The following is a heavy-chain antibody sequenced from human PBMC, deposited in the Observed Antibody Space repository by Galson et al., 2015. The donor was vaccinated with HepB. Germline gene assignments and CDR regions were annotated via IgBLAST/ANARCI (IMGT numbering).Heavy chain of an antibody. CDR2: IWYDGSNK. CDR1: GFTFSSYG. CDR3: ARGGAGYYYGMDV. J-gene: IGHJ6*02. V-gene: IGHV3-33*01. D-gene: IGHD3-16*01. Sequence: SLRLSCAASGFTFSSYGMHWVRQAPGKGLEWVAVIWYDGSNKYYADSVKGRFTISRDNSKNTLYLQMNSLRAEDTAVYYCARGGAGYYYGMDVWGQGTTVTVSS.